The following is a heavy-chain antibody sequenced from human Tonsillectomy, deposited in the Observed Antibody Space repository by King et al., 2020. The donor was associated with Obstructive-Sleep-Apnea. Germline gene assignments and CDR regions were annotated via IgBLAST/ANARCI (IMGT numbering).Heavy chain of an antibody. J-gene: IGHJ3*02. CDR1: GYIFTSYW. D-gene: IGHD2-15*01. V-gene: IGHV5-51*01. CDR2: IYPSDSDT. CDR3: AKQKYCSGGSCVSVGDASDI. Sequence: QLVQSGAQVKKPGESLRISCKASGYIFTSYWIGWVRQVPGKAPEWMGIIYPSDSDTRYSPSFQGQVTISVDESISTAYLQWSSLKASDTAMYYCAKQKYCSGGSCVSVGDASDIWGQGTMVTASS.